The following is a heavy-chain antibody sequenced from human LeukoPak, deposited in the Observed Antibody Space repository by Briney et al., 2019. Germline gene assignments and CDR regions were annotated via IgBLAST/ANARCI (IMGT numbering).Heavy chain of an antibody. Sequence: KSSETLSLTCSVSGGSITSYYWSWIRQPPGKGLEWIGYISYSGSTNYNPSLKSRVSISIDTSKNQFSLKLSSVTAADTAVYYCASGGYCSSGSCYPNWFDPWGQGTLVTVSS. CDR3: ASGGYCSSGSCYPNWFDP. CDR1: GGSITSYY. V-gene: IGHV4-59*01. J-gene: IGHJ5*02. D-gene: IGHD2-15*01. CDR2: ISYSGST.